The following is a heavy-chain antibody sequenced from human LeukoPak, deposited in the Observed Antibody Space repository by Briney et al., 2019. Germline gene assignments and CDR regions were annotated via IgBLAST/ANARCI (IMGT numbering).Heavy chain of an antibody. V-gene: IGHV3-74*01. CDR2: INVNGNST. Sequence: GGSLRLSCAASGFTFSNYWMHWVRQAPGKGLMWVSRINVNGNSTNYADSVKGRFTISRDNAKNTLYLQMNSLRAEDTAVYYCAKDNRDYYIDYWGRGTLVTVSS. CDR3: AKDNRDYYIDY. CDR1: GFTFSNYW. D-gene: IGHD3-10*01. J-gene: IGHJ4*02.